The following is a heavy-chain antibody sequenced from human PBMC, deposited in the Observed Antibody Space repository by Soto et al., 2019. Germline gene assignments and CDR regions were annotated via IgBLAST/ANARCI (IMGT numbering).Heavy chain of an antibody. V-gene: IGHV3-30*18. J-gene: IGHJ6*02. CDR2: ISYDGSNK. D-gene: IGHD2-15*01. CDR1: GFTFSSYG. CDR3: AKNGGVVVVAVAGYYYGMDV. Sequence: GGTLRLSCAASGFTFSSYGPHWGRQAPRKGLEWVAVISYDGSNKYYADSVKGRFTISRDNSNNTLYLQMNSLRAEDTAVYYCAKNGGVVVVAVAGYYYGMDVWGQGTTVTVS.